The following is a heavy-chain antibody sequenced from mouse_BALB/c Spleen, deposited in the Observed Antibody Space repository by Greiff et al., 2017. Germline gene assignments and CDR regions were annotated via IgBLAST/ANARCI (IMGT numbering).Heavy chain of an antibody. CDR3: ARNRDYYAMDY. CDR1: GFTFSSYA. V-gene: IGHV5-9-4*01. CDR2: ISSGGSYT. J-gene: IGHJ4*01. Sequence: DVQLQESGGGLVKPGGSLKLSCAASGFTFSSYAMSWVRQSPEKRLEWVAEISSGGSYTYYPDTVTGRFTISRDNAKNTLYLEMSSLRSEDTAMYYCARNRDYYAMDYWGQGTSVTVSS.